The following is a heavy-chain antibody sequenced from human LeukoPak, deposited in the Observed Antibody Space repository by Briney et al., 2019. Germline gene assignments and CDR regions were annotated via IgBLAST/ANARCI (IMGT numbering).Heavy chain of an antibody. V-gene: IGHV4-59*01. CDR2: IYYSGST. CDR1: GGSISSYY. CDR3: ARGRRGTGTTLFDY. Sequence: SETLSLTCTVSGGSISSYYWSWIRQPPGKGLEWIGYIYYSGSTNYNPSLKSRVTISVDTSKNQFSLKLSSVTAADTAVYYCARGRRGTGTTLFDYWGQGTLVTVSS. J-gene: IGHJ4*02. D-gene: IGHD1-7*01.